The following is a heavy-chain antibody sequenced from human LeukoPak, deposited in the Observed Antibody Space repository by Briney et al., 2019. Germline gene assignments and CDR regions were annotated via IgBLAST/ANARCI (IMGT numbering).Heavy chain of an antibody. D-gene: IGHD7-27*01. J-gene: IGHJ4*02. V-gene: IGHV3-74*01. CDR2: INCDGSRT. CDR3: ARDTPQLGIDY. CDR1: GFTFSTYW. Sequence: GGSVRLSCAASGFTFSTYWMHWVRQAPGKGLVWVSHINCDGSRTSYADYVKGRFTISRDNAKNTLYLQMNSLRDEDTAVYYCARDTPQLGIDYWGQGTLVSVSS.